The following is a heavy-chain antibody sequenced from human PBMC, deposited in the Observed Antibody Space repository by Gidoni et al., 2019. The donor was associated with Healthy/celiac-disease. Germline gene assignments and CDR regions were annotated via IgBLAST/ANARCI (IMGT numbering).Heavy chain of an antibody. D-gene: IGHD5-12*01. V-gene: IGHV4-61*02. CDR1: GGPISRCRYY. Sequence: QVQLQESGPGLVKPSQTLSLTCTVSGGPISRCRYYWSWIRQPAGKGLEWIGRIYTSGSTNYNPSLKSRVTISVDTSKNQFSLKLSSVTAADTAVYYCARDIVATGGNWFDPWGQGTLVTVSS. J-gene: IGHJ5*02. CDR3: ARDIVATGGNWFDP. CDR2: IYTSGST.